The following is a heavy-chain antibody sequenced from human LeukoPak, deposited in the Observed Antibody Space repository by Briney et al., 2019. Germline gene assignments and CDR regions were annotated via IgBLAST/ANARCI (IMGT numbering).Heavy chain of an antibody. CDR2: IKPDGSEK. Sequence: TGGSLRLSCAASGFTFSSYWMDWVRQAPGKGLEWVANIKPDGSEKYYVDSVRGRFTISRDNAKNSLYLQMNSLRVEDTAVYYCARDKYGAYFDSWGQGTLVTVSS. CDR1: GFTFSSYW. J-gene: IGHJ4*02. CDR3: ARDKYGAYFDS. V-gene: IGHV3-7*04. D-gene: IGHD4-17*01.